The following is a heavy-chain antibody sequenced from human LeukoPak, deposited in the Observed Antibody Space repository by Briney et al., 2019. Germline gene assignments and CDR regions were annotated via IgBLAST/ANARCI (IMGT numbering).Heavy chain of an antibody. Sequence: LPGGSLRLSCAASGFTFSTYTMNWVRQAPGKGLQWVSYISSSSGTIYYADSVKGRFTISRDNAKNSLFLQMNSLRSEDTAAYYCARGLFYSRSWYGAFDIWGQGTMVTVSS. D-gene: IGHD6-13*01. V-gene: IGHV3-48*01. CDR2: ISSSSGTI. CDR1: GFTFSTYT. CDR3: ARGLFYSRSWYGAFDI. J-gene: IGHJ3*02.